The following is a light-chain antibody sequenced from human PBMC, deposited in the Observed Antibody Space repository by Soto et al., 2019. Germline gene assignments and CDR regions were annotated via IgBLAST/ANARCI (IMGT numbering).Light chain of an antibody. Sequence: ERVMTQSPATLSVSPGERATLSCRASESISNSLAWYQQRPGQAPRLLIYGASTRATGIPARFSGSGSGTEFTLTISGLQSEDFGVYYCQHSGTFGQGTKVEIK. CDR3: QHSGT. V-gene: IGKV3-15*01. CDR2: GAS. CDR1: ESISNS. J-gene: IGKJ1*01.